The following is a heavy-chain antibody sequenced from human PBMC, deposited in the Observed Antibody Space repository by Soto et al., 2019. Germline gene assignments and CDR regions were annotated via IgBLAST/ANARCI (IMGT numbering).Heavy chain of an antibody. CDR3: ARGRRYYYGSGSYYNVPLLYYYGMDV. Sequence: SETLSLTCTVSGGSISSSSYYWGWIRQPPGKGLEWIGSIYYSGSTYYNPSLKSRVTISVDTSKNQFSLKLSSVTAADTAVYYCARGRRYYYGSGSYYNVPLLYYYGMDVWGQGTTVTVSS. CDR2: IYYSGST. D-gene: IGHD3-10*01. V-gene: IGHV4-39*07. J-gene: IGHJ6*02. CDR1: GGSISSSSYY.